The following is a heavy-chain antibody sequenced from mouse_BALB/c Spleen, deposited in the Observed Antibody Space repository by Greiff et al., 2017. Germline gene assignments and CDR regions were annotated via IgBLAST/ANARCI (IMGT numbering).Heavy chain of an antibody. Sequence: EVHLVESGGGLVQPGGSRKLSCAASGFTFSDYGLAWVRQAPGKGPGWVAFISNLAYSIYYADTVTGRFTIYRENAKNTLYLEMSSLRSEDTAMYYCAREGRYEYAMDYWGQGTSVTVSS. CDR3: AREGRYEYAMDY. J-gene: IGHJ4*01. D-gene: IGHD2-14*01. CDR1: GFTFSDYG. CDR2: ISNLAYSI. V-gene: IGHV5-15*02.